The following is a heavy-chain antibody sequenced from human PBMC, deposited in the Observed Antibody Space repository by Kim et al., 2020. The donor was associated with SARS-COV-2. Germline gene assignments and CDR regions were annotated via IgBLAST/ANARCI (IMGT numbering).Heavy chain of an antibody. Sequence: GGSLRLSCAASGFTFSNHWMHWVRQAPGKGLVWVSRINTDGNMTVYADSVKGRFTISRDNAKNTLYLQMNSLRAEDTAVYYCARALTGPYYFDCRGQGTLVTVSS. CDR1: GFTFSNHW. J-gene: IGHJ4*02. CDR3: ARALTGPYYFDC. V-gene: IGHV3-74*01. CDR2: INTDGNMT. D-gene: IGHD3-9*01.